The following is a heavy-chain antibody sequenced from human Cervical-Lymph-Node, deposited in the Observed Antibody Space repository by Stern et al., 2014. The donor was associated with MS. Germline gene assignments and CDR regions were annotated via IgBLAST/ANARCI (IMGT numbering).Heavy chain of an antibody. CDR2: IYHNGNT. CDR1: GGSLGRYY. V-gene: IGHV4-59*01. J-gene: IGHJ1*01. Sequence: QVQLQESGPGLVKPSETLSLTCTVSGGSLGRYYWSWVRQPPGTSLEWIGYIYHNGNTNYNPSLKSRVSMSVDTSKNQFSLNLTSVTAADTAVYYCTRDGRSSLSEYFQTWGQGSLVTVSS. D-gene: IGHD6-6*01. CDR3: TRDGRSSLSEYFQT.